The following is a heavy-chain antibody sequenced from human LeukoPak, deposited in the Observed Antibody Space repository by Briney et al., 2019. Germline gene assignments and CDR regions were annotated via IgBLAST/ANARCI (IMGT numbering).Heavy chain of an antibody. Sequence: SETLSLTRGVSGGSIDIITYYWGWIRQPPGKGLEWIGTIYYSGSTYYSPSLKSRVTISVDTSKNQFSLKLTSITAADTAVYYCARVDYDNNYYDYMDVWGKGTTVTVSS. D-gene: IGHD3-22*01. J-gene: IGHJ6*03. CDR2: IYYSGST. V-gene: IGHV4-39*07. CDR3: ARVDYDNNYYDYMDV. CDR1: GGSIDIITYY.